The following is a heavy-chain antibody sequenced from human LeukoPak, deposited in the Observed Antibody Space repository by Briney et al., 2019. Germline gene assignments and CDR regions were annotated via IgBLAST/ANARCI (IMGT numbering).Heavy chain of an antibody. D-gene: IGHD5-18*01. V-gene: IGHV3-53*01. CDR3: ARAESRGGYSYGSEY. Sequence: GGSLRLSRAASGFTVSSNYMSWVRQAPGKGLEWVSVIYSGGSTYYADSVKGRFTISRDNSKNTLYLQMNSLRAEDTAVYYCARAESRGGYSYGSEYWGQGTLVTVSS. J-gene: IGHJ4*02. CDR2: IYSGGST. CDR1: GFTVSSNY.